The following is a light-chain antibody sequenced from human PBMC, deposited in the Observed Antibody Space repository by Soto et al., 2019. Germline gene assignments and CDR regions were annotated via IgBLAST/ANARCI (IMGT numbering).Light chain of an antibody. Sequence: DTQMTQSPSSLSASVGDTVTITCQASRDIADSLNWYQQRAGQAPKLLIYDASNLQSGVPARFSGSGTATSFILTINSLQPEDFATYYCQQYDDPFTFGGGTKVEIK. CDR2: DAS. CDR1: RDIADS. J-gene: IGKJ4*01. V-gene: IGKV1-33*01. CDR3: QQYDDPFT.